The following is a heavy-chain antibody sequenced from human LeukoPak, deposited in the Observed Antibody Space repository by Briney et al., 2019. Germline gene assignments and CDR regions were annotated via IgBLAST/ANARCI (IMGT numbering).Heavy chain of an antibody. CDR1: GFTVSGNY. CDR3: AKGRGWEASYYYYYMDV. D-gene: IGHD1-26*01. V-gene: IGHV3-53*05. Sequence: GGSLRLSCAVSGFTVSGNYMSWVRQAPGKGLEWVSLIYSGGTTYYADSVKGRFTISRDNSKNTLYLQMNSLRAEDTAVYYCAKGRGWEASYYYYYMDVWGKGTTVTISS. CDR2: IYSGGTT. J-gene: IGHJ6*03.